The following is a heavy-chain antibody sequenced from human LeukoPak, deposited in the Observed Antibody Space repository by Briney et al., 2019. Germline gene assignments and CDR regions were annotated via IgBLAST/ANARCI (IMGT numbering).Heavy chain of an antibody. V-gene: IGHV3-30*03. CDR2: ISYDGSNK. J-gene: IGHJ4*02. Sequence: PGGSLRLSCAASGFTFSGYGMHWVRQAPGKGLEWVAVISYDGSNKYYADSVKGRFTISRDNSKNTLYLQMSSLRAEDTAVYYCAIAGTGYYFYFHSWGQGTLVTVSS. CDR1: GFTFSGYG. D-gene: IGHD3/OR15-3a*01. CDR3: AIAGTGYYFYFHS.